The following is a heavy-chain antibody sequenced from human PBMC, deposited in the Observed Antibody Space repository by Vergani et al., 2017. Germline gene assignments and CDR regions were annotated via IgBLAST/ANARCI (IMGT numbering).Heavy chain of an antibody. CDR2: ISAYNGNT. D-gene: IGHD2-2*01. CDR3: ARDTAGCSSTSCYDNWFDP. J-gene: IGHJ5*02. V-gene: IGHV1-18*01. CDR1: GYTFTSYG. Sequence: QVQLVQSGAAVKKPGASVKVSCTASGYTFTSYGISWVRQAPGQGLEWMGWISAYNGNTNYAQKLQGRVTMTTDTSTSTAYMELRSLRSDDTAVYYCARDTAGCSSTSCYDNWFDPWGQGTLVTVSS.